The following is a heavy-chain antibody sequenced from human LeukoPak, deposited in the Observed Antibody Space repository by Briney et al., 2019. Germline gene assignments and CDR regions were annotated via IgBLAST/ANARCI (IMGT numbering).Heavy chain of an antibody. CDR3: ARVSSRRLPPSYSYDRRNYFDY. J-gene: IGHJ4*02. V-gene: IGHV4-34*01. D-gene: IGHD3-22*01. CDR2: INHSGST. CDR1: GGSFSGYY. Sequence: SETLSLTCAVYGGSFSGYYWSWIRQPPGKGLEWIGQINHSGSTNYSPSLKSRVTISVDTSKNQFSLKLSSVTAADTAVYYCARVSSRRLPPSYSYDRRNYFDYWGQGTLVTVSS.